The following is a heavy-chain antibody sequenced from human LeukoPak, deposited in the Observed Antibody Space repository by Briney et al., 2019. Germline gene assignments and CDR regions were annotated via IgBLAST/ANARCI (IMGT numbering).Heavy chain of an antibody. V-gene: IGHV3-74*01. Sequence: GGSLRLSCAASGFTFSTYWMHWGRQAPGKGLVWVSRINSDGSSTSYADSVKGRFTISRDNAKNTLYLQMNSLRAEDTAVYYCARGGGMYYYDSGLDYWGQGTLVTVSS. CDR1: GFTFSTYW. CDR3: ARGGGMYYYDSGLDY. J-gene: IGHJ4*02. CDR2: INSDGSST. D-gene: IGHD3-22*01.